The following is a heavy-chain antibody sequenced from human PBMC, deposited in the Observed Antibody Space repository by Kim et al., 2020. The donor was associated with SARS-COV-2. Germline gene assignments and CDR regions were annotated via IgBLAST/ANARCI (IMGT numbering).Heavy chain of an antibody. Sequence: NYSPAFQGHVTISADKSISTAYLQWSSLKASDTAMYYCARPITGDSHSDYWGQGTLVTVSS. V-gene: IGHV5-10-1*01. CDR3: ARPITGDSHSDY. J-gene: IGHJ4*02. D-gene: IGHD7-27*01.